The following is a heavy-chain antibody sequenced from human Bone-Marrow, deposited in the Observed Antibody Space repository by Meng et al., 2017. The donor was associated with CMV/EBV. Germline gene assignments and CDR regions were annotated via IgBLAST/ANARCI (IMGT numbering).Heavy chain of an antibody. CDR2: IKQDGCEK. Sequence: GESLKISCAASGFTFSSHWMSWVRQAPGKGLEWVANIKQDGCEKNYLDSVKGRLTISRDNAKSSLYLQMDSLRAEDTAVYYCATYLGHCESGACQPQYYGMDVWGQGTTVTVSS. CDR1: GFTFSSHW. D-gene: IGHD2-15*01. V-gene: IGHV3-7*01. CDR3: ATYLGHCESGACQPQYYGMDV. J-gene: IGHJ6*02.